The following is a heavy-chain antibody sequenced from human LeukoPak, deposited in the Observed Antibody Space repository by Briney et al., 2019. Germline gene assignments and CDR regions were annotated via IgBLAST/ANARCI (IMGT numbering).Heavy chain of an antibody. CDR3: ARHLLWSGELSGGFDY. V-gene: IGHV3-23*01. Sequence: PGGSLRLSCAASRFTFSSYGMSWVRQAPGKGLDWVSGISSSGGSTYYADSVKGRFTISRDNSRNTLYLQMNSLRAEDTAVYYCARHLLWSGELSGGFDYWGQGTLVTVSS. J-gene: IGHJ4*02. CDR2: ISSSGGST. D-gene: IGHD3-10*01. CDR1: RFTFSSYG.